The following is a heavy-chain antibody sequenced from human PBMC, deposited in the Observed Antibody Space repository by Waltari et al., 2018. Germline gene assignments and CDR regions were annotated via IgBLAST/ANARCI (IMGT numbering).Heavy chain of an antibody. CDR3: TRGGRDSSWYWRD. CDR2: IKQDGSDK. D-gene: IGHD6-13*01. J-gene: IGHJ4*02. V-gene: IGHV3-7*01. CDR1: GLSFSNYW. Sequence: EVQLVESGGGLAQPGGSLRLSCAASGLSFSNYWMTWVRQASGKEPEWEANIKQDGSDKYYMDSVKGRFTISRDNAKNSLYLQMNNLRVEDTAVYYCTRGGRDSSWYWRDWGQGTLVTVSS.